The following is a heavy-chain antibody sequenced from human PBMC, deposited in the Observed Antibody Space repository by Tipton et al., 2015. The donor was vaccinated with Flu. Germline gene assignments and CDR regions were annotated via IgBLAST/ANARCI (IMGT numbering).Heavy chain of an antibody. D-gene: IGHD3-3*01. Sequence: SLRLSCAASGFTFSSYSMNWVRQAPGKGLEWVSSISSSSSYIYYADSVKGRFTISRDNAKNSLYLQMNSLRAEDTAVYYCAREYDFWSGYHHYYYYYYGMDVWGQGTTVTVSS. CDR3: AREYDFWSGYHHYYYYYYGMDV. V-gene: IGHV3-21*01. J-gene: IGHJ6*02. CDR1: GFTFSSYS. CDR2: ISSSSSYI.